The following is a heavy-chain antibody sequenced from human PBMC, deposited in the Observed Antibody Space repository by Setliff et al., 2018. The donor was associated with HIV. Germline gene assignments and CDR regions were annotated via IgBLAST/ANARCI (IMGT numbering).Heavy chain of an antibody. Sequence: SLRLSCQGSENKFDDYAMHWVRQSPGKGLERVAGITWNSIRTGYADSVKGRFTISRDNAKNSLYLQMDSLTPEDTAFYYCSGHNSISDQWGQGTLVTVSS. CDR3: SGHNSISDQ. CDR1: ENKFDDYA. J-gene: IGHJ4*02. CDR2: ITWNSIRT. V-gene: IGHV3-9*01. D-gene: IGHD3-3*01.